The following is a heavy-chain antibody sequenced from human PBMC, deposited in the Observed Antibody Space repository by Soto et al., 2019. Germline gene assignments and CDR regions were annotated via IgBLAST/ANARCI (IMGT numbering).Heavy chain of an antibody. Sequence: SETLSLTCAVYDGSFSGYSWTWIRQPPGTGLEWIGEINHSGSTNYNPSLKSRVTISVDKSKNQFSLKLTSATAADTAVYYCASQRYCDDDCYLFDFWGQGTLVTVSS. CDR1: DGSFSGYS. D-gene: IGHD2-21*02. J-gene: IGHJ4*02. CDR3: ASQRYCDDDCYLFDF. CDR2: INHSGST. V-gene: IGHV4-34*01.